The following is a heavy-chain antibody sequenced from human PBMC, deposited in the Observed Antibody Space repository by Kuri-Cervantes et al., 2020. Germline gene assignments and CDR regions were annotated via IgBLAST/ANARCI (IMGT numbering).Heavy chain of an antibody. CDR2: ISAYNGNT. V-gene: IGHV1-18*01. Sequence: ASVKVSCKAPGYTFTSYGISWVRQAPGQGLEWMGWISAYNGNTNYAQKLQGRVTMTTDTSTSTAYMELRSLRSDDTAVYYCARYYDSSGYYPFDYWGQGTLVTVSS. D-gene: IGHD3-22*01. CDR1: GYTFTSYG. CDR3: ARYYDSSGYYPFDY. J-gene: IGHJ4*02.